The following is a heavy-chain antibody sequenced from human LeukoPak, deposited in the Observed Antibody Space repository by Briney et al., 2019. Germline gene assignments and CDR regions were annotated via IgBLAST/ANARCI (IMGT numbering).Heavy chain of an antibody. D-gene: IGHD4-23*01. CDR3: ARGATVRTPPLDY. CDR2: IGSSSSYI. Sequence: GGSLRLPCAASGFTFSSYSMNWVRQAPGKGLEWVSSIGSSSSYIYYADSVKGRFSVSRDNAKNSLYLQMNSLRAEDTAVYYCARGATVRTPPLDYWGQGTLVTVSS. CDR1: GFTFSSYS. J-gene: IGHJ4*02. V-gene: IGHV3-21*01.